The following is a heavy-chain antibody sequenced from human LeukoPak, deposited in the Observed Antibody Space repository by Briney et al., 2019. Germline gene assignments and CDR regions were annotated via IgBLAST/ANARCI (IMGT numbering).Heavy chain of an antibody. CDR2: ISATGNTI. J-gene: IGHJ4*02. V-gene: IGHV3-48*03. Sequence: GGSLSPSCAASGFTFSSYEMNWVRQAPGKGLEWVSYISATGNTIFYADSVKGRFTVSRDNAENSLYLQMSSLRAEDTAVYYCARDDNLIHLWAVFDYWGQGSLVTVSS. D-gene: IGHD5-18*01. CDR3: ARDDNLIHLWAVFDY. CDR1: GFTFSSYE.